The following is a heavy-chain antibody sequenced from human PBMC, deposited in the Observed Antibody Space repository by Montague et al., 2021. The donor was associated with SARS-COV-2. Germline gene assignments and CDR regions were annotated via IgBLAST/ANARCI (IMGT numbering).Heavy chain of an antibody. CDR2: INHSGST. D-gene: IGHD6-13*01. CDR1: GRSFSGYY. CDR3: ARGGYSCSWYGTHNWCDP. Sequence: SETLSLTCAVYGRSFSGYYWSWIRQPPGKGLEWIGEINHSGSTNYNPSLKSRVTISVDTSKNQFSLKLSSVTAADTAVYYCARGGYSCSWYGTHNWCDPWGQGTLVTVSA. J-gene: IGHJ5*02. V-gene: IGHV4-34*01.